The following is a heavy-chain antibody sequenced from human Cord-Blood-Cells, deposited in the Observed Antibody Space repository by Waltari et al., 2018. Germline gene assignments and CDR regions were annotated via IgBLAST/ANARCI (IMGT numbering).Heavy chain of an antibody. V-gene: IGHV4-30-2*01. J-gene: IGHJ4*02. CDR2: IYHSGST. D-gene: IGHD6-13*01. CDR1: GGSISSGGYS. CDR3: ARAVSSSWFYYFDY. Sequence: QLQLQESGSGLVKPSQTLSLTCAVSGGSISSGGYSWSWIRRPPGEGLEWIGYIYHSGSTYYNPSLKSRVTISVDRSKNQFSLKLSSVTAADTAVYYCARAVSSSWFYYFDYWGQGTLVTVSS.